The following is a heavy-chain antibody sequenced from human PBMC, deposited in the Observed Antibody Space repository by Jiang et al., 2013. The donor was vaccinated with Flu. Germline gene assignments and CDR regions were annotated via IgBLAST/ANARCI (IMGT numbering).Heavy chain of an antibody. CDR1: GFTFSSYA. V-gene: IGHV3-23*01. Sequence: VQLLESGGDLIQPGGSLRLSCAASGFTFSSYAMSWVRQAPGTGLEWVSTISGSGGNTYYADSVKGRFTISRDNSKNTLYLHMNSLRAEDTAVYYCVKVNFHYGDLRRYYYDKSRYSRLGYFAYWGQGTLVAVSS. D-gene: IGHD3-22*01. CDR3: VKVNFHYGDLRRYYYDKSRYSRLGYFAY. CDR2: ISGSGGNT. J-gene: IGHJ4*02.